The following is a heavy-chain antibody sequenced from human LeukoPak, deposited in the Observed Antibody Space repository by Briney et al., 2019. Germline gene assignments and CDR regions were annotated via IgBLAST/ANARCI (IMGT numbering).Heavy chain of an antibody. V-gene: IGHV3-7*04. J-gene: IGHJ3*02. Sequence: PGGSLRLSCAASGFTFSSYWMSWVRQAPGKGLEWVANIKQDGSEKYYVDSVKGRFTISRDNAKNSLYLQMNSLRAEDTAVYYCARGGIITSYAFEIWGQGAMVTVSS. CDR3: ARGGIITSYAFEI. CDR1: GFTFSSYW. CDR2: IKQDGSEK.